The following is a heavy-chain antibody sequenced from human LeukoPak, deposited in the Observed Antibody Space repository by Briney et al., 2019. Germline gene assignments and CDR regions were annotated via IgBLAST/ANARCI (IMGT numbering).Heavy chain of an antibody. CDR1: GFSLSTSGVG. V-gene: IGHV2-5*02. CDR3: AHSEVATNPFDY. D-gene: IGHD2-8*01. Sequence: SGPTLVKPTQTLTLTCTFSGFSLSTSGVGVGWIRQPPGKALEWLALIYWDDDKLYSPSLKSRLTNTKDTSKNQVVLTMTNMDPVDTATYYCAHSEVATNPFDYWGQGTLVTVSS. J-gene: IGHJ4*02. CDR2: IYWDDDK.